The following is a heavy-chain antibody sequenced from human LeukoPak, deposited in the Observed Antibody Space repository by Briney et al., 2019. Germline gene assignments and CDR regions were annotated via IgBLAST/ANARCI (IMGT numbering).Heavy chain of an antibody. J-gene: IGHJ6*03. CDR1: GGSISSYY. Sequence: SETLSLTCTVSGGSISSYYWSWIRQPAGKGLEWIGRIYTSGSTNYNPSLKSRVTMSVDTSKNQFSLKLSSVTAADTAVYYCARGYSYGHLYYYYYMDVWGKGTTVTVSS. D-gene: IGHD5-18*01. CDR3: ARGYSYGHLYYYYYMDV. V-gene: IGHV4-4*07. CDR2: IYTSGST.